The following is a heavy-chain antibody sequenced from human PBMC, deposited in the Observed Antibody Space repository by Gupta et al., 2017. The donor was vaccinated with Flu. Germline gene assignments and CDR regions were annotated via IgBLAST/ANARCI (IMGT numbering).Heavy chain of an antibody. CDR2: ISSGSDYI. D-gene: IGHD6-6*01. CDR3: ARVGYGSPSEPGPLDY. J-gene: IGHJ4*01. V-gene: IGHV3-21*01. CDR1: GYHSSSCT. Sequence: EVQLVESGGGLVQTGGYVRLYCADHGYHSSSCTVNWVRQAPWKGRECVSIISSGSDYIYYADAVKGRFTISRDNAKNALYLQMDSLRAEDTAVYYCARVGYGSPSEPGPLDYWGHGTLVTVSS.